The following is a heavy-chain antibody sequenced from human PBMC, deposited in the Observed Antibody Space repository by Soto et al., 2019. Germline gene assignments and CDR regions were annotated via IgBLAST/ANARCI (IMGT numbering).Heavy chain of an antibody. Sequence: SQTLSLTCAISGDSVSSTSAAWSWIRQSPSRGLEWLGRTYYRSKWYSDYAVSVKSRITINPDTSKNQFSLQLNSVTPEDAAVYYCARGSYYSGWVWGQGTLVTVSS. J-gene: IGHJ4*02. CDR2: TYYRSKWYS. CDR1: GDSVSSTSAA. CDR3: ARGSYYSGWV. V-gene: IGHV6-1*01. D-gene: IGHD6-19*01.